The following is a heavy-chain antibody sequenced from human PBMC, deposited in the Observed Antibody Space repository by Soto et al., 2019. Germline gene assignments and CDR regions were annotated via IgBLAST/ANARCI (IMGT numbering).Heavy chain of an antibody. CDR2: ISGSGSTI. D-gene: IGHD4-4*01. J-gene: IGHJ4*02. CDR3: ARSKYIDY. CDR1: GFTFSSYN. V-gene: IGHV3-48*02. Sequence: GGSLRLSCIVSGFTFSSYNMNWVRQAPGKGLEWVTYISGSGSTIYYADSVKGRFTISRDNVKNSLYLQMNSLRDEDTAVYYCARSKYIDYWGQGTLVTVSS.